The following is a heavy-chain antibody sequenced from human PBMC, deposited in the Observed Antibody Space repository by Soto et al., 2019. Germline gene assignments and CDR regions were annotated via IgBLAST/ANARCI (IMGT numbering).Heavy chain of an antibody. CDR2: ISWNSGSI. J-gene: IGHJ2*01. CDR3: AKGGDKGNSRWYFDL. Sequence: EVQLVESGGGLVQPGRSLRLSCAASGFTFDDYAMHWVRQAPGKGLEWVSGISWNSGSIGYADSVKGRFTISRDNAKNSLYLQMNSLRAEDTALYYCAKGGDKGNSRWYFDLWGRGTLVTVSS. CDR1: GFTFDDYA. D-gene: IGHD3-10*01. V-gene: IGHV3-9*01.